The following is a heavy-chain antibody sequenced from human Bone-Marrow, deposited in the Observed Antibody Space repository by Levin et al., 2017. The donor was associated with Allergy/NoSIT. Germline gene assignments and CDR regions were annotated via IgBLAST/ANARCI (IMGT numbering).Heavy chain of an antibody. V-gene: IGHV1-3*01. CDR2: INAGNGNT. CDR3: ARKGQWLHDAFDI. CDR1: GYTFTSYA. J-gene: IGHJ3*02. Sequence: GESLKISCKASGYTFTSYAMHWVRQAPGQRLEWMGWINAGNGNTKYSQKFQGRVTITRDTSASTAYMELSSLRSEDTAVYYCARKGQWLHDAFDIWGQGTMVTVSS. D-gene: IGHD6-19*01.